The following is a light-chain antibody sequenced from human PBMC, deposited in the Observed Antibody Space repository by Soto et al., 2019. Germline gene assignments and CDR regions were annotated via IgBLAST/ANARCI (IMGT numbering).Light chain of an antibody. CDR3: QQYGRSPWT. J-gene: IGKJ1*01. V-gene: IGKV3-20*01. CDR1: QSFSSSS. Sequence: EIVLTQSPGTLSLSPGERATLSCRASQSFSSSSLAWYQQKPGQAPRLLIYGASTRATGIPDRFSGSGSGTDFTLTIGRLEPEDFAVYHCQQYGRSPWTFGQGTKVEIK. CDR2: GAS.